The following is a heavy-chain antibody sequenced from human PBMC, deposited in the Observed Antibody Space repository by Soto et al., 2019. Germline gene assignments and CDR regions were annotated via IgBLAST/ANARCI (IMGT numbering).Heavy chain of an antibody. CDR1: GGTFSSYA. V-gene: IGHV1-69*13. CDR3: ARGYPSGWGYGMDV. J-gene: IGHJ6*02. CDR2: IIPIFGTA. Sequence: GASVKVSCKASGGTFSSYAISWVRQAPGQGLEWMGGIIPIFGTANYAQKVQGRVTITADESTSTAYMELSSLRSEDTAVYYCARGYPSGWGYGMDVWGQGTTVTVSS. D-gene: IGHD1-26*01.